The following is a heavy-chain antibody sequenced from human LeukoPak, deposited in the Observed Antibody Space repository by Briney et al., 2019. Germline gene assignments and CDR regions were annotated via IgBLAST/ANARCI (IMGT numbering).Heavy chain of an antibody. CDR3: TRGGSCSSSSCSPFLN. Sequence: GGSLRLSCTASGFTFGAYAMSWVRQAPGKGLEWVGFIRSKLYGGTTEYAASVKGRFTISRDDSKSIAYLQMNSLKTEHTAVYYCTRGGSCSSSSCSPFLNWGQGTLVTASS. D-gene: IGHD2-2*01. J-gene: IGHJ4*02. V-gene: IGHV3-49*04. CDR1: GFTFGAYA. CDR2: IRSKLYGGTT.